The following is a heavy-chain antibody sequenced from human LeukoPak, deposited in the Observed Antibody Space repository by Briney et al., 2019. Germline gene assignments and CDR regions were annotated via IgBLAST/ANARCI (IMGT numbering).Heavy chain of an antibody. CDR3: AREGGYYYFDY. CDR1: GITVSSNY. D-gene: IGHD5-12*01. V-gene: IGHV3-53*01. Sequence: GGSLRLSCAASGITVSSNYMSWVRQAPGKGLEWVSVIYSGGSTYYADSVKGRFTISRDNSKNTLYLQMNSLRAEDTAVYYCAREGGYYYFDYWGQGTLVTVSS. J-gene: IGHJ4*02. CDR2: IYSGGST.